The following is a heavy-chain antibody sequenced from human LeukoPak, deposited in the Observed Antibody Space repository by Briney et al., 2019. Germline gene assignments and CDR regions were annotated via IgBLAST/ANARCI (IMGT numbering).Heavy chain of an antibody. CDR1: GASISSYY. D-gene: IGHD1-26*01. V-gene: IGHV4-59*01. Sequence: SETLSLTCTVSGASISSYYWSWIRQPPGKGLEWIGYIYYSGSTNYNPSLKSRVTISVDTSKNQFSLKLSAVTAADTAVYYCACGRPFEYWGQGTLVTVSS. CDR3: ACGRPFEY. CDR2: IYYSGST. J-gene: IGHJ4*02.